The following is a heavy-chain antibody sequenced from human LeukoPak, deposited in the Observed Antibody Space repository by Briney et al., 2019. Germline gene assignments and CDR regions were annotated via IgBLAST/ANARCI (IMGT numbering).Heavy chain of an antibody. CDR1: GFTFSSYA. J-gene: IGHJ3*02. CDR3: ARVVLGSSSAFDI. D-gene: IGHD6-13*01. CDR2: ISYDGSNK. Sequence: PGGSLRLSCAASGFTFSSYAMHWVRQAPGKGLEWVAVISYDGSNKYYADSVKGRFTISRDNSKNTLYLQMNSLRAEDTAVYYCARVVLGSSSAFDIWGQGTMVTVSS. V-gene: IGHV3-30*04.